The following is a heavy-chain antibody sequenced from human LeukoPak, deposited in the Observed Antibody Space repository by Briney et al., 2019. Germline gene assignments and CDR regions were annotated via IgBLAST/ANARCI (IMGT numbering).Heavy chain of an antibody. V-gene: IGHV4-4*02. CDR2: IYHSGST. Sequence: SETLSLTCTVSGGSISSYYWSWVRQPPGKGLEWIGEIYHSGSTNYNPSLKSRVTISVDKSKNQFSLKLSSVTAADTAVYYCARVSNYTDAFDIWGQGTMVTVSS. D-gene: IGHD5-24*01. CDR1: GGSISSYY. CDR3: ARVSNYTDAFDI. J-gene: IGHJ3*02.